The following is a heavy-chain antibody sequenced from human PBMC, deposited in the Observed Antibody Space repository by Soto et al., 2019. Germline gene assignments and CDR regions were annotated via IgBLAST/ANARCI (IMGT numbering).Heavy chain of an antibody. CDR2: INWKSDI. CDR1: GFTFDDNA. V-gene: IGHV3-9*01. Sequence: PGGSLRLSCAVSGFTFDDNAMHLVRQAPEKGLEWVSGINWKSDIGYADSVKGRFTISRDNAENSLYLQMNSLRAEDTALYYCAISQDRGGRTTFIYWGEGTPVTVFS. CDR3: AISQDRGGRTTFIY. D-gene: IGHD3-16*01. J-gene: IGHJ4*02.